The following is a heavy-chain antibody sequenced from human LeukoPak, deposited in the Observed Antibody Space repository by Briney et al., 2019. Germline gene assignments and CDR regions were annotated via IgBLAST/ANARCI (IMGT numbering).Heavy chain of an antibody. CDR2: IYHSGNT. V-gene: IGHV4-4*09. J-gene: IGHJ4*02. D-gene: IGHD6-19*01. CDR1: GASMSSNY. CDR3: ASTRRAAVAGRFDS. Sequence: KSSETLSLTCNVSGASMSSNYWSWIRQPPGKGLECVGYIYHSGNTNYSPSLESRVTMSVDESKSQFSLRVHFVSAADTAVYYCASTRRAAVAGRFDSWGQGTLVTVSS.